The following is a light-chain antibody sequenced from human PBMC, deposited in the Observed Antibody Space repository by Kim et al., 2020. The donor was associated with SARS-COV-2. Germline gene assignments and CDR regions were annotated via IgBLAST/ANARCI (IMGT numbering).Light chain of an antibody. J-gene: IGLJ1*01. V-gene: IGLV6-57*03. CDR3: QSYDNNNPFI. CDR2: EDS. Sequence: TDTNSCARGLGSVASNYVHWYQQRPGSAPTTIIYEDSRRPSGVPDRFSGSIDPSSNSASLTISGLTAEDEADYYCQSYDNNNPFIFGAGTKVTVL. CDR1: LGSVASNY.